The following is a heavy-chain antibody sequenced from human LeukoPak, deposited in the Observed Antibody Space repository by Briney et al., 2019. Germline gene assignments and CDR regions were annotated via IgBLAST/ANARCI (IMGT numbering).Heavy chain of an antibody. V-gene: IGHV4-39*01. Sequence: PSETLSLTCTVSGGSVSSSSYYWGWIHQPPGRGLEWIGCIYYSGSTYYNPSLKSRVTISVDTSKNQFSLRLTSVTAADTAVYYCARRPEYTRSSGWAFDIWGQGTMVTVSS. CDR3: ARRPEYTRSSGWAFDI. CDR2: IYYSGST. D-gene: IGHD6-6*01. CDR1: GGSVSSSSYY. J-gene: IGHJ3*02.